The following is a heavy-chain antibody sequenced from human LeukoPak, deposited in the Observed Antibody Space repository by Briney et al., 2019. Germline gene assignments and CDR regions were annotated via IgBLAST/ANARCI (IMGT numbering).Heavy chain of an antibody. CDR1: GITVSNNY. D-gene: IGHD5-18*01. CDR2: IYPGGST. CDR3: AKDMRGYSYGLHLPYYFDY. V-gene: IGHV3-53*01. J-gene: IGHJ4*02. Sequence: QPGGSLRLSCAASGITVSNNYMSWVRQAPGKGLEWVSVIYPGGSTFYADSVKGRFTISRDNSKNTLCLQMNSLRAEDTAVYYCAKDMRGYSYGLHLPYYFDYWGQGTLVTVSS.